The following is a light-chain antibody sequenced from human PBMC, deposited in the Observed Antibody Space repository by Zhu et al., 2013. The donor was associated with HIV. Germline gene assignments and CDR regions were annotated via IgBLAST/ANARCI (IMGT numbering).Light chain of an antibody. CDR1: QNVNSNY. J-gene: IGKJ4*01. CDR3: QQYDRSPLT. Sequence: EIVLTQSPGTLSLSPGERATLSCRASQNVNSNYLAWYQQKPGQPPRLLVYATSTRATGIPDRFSGSGSGTDFTLSISRLEPEDFAVYYCQQYDRSPLTFGGGTTVEIK. V-gene: IGKV3-20*01. CDR2: ATS.